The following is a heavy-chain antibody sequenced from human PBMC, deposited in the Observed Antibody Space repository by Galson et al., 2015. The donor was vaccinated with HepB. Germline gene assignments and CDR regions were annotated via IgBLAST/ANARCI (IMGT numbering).Heavy chain of an antibody. Sequence: SVKVSCKASGYTFTSYAMNWVRQAPGQGLEWMGWINTNTGNPTYAQGFTGRFVFSLDTSVSTAYLQISSLKAEDTAVYYCARDLTRLVQDPVPYFDYWGQGTLVTVSS. J-gene: IGHJ4*02. V-gene: IGHV7-4-1*02. D-gene: IGHD6-19*01. CDR3: ARDLTRLVQDPVPYFDY. CDR1: GYTFTSYA. CDR2: INTNTGNP.